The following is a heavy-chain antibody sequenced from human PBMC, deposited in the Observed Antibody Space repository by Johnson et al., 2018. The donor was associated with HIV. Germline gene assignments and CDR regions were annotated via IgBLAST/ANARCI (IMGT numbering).Heavy chain of an antibody. CDR1: GFTFRNCE. V-gene: IGHV3-64*04. CDR3: ARDRCSSTSCIDAFDI. D-gene: IGHD2-2*01. J-gene: IGHJ3*02. CDR2: FSDDGETT. Sequence: QVQLVESGGGVVQPGKSLRLSCVGSGFTFRNCEMHWVRQAPGKGLEYVSGFSDDGETTYYANSVKGRVTISRDNSKNTLYLQMNSQRAEDTAVYYCARDRCSSTSCIDAFDIWGQGTMVTVSS.